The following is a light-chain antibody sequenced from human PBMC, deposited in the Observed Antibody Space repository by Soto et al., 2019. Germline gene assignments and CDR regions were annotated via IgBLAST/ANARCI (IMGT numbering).Light chain of an antibody. J-gene: IGLJ7*01. CDR2: EVT. CDR3: CSYGGSRAV. CDR1: RSDVGSHNL. V-gene: IGLV2-23*02. Sequence: QSALTQPAFVSGSHGQSITISCTGTRSDVGSHNLVSWYQQHPGQAPKLMIYEVTKRPLGVSTRFSASKSGNTASLTISGLQAEDEADYYCCSYGGSRAVFGGGTQLTDL.